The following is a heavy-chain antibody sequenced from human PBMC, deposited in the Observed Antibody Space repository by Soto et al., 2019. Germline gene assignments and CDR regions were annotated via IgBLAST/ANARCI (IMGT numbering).Heavy chain of an antibody. CDR2: TYYRSKWYN. D-gene: IGHD6-13*01. Sequence: PSQTLSLTCAISGDSVSSNSAAWNWIRQSPSRGLEWLGRTYYRSKWYNDYAVSVKSRITINPDTSKNQFSLQLNSVTPEDTAVYYCAKSGYSSSWSRGSGFDYWGQGTLVTVSS. CDR3: AKSGYSSSWSRGSGFDY. CDR1: GDSVSSNSAA. V-gene: IGHV6-1*01. J-gene: IGHJ4*02.